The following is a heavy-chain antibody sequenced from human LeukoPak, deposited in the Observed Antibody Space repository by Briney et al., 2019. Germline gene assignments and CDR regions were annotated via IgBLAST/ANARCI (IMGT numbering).Heavy chain of an antibody. CDR3: AKAWYSSGWYGY. J-gene: IGHJ4*02. D-gene: IGHD6-19*01. Sequence: GGSLRLSCAASGFTFSSYGMHWVRQAPGKGLEWVAFIRYDGSNKYYADSVKGRFTISRDNSKNTLYLQMNSLRAEGTAVYYCAKAWYSSGWYGYWGQGTLVTVSS. V-gene: IGHV3-30*02. CDR1: GFTFSSYG. CDR2: IRYDGSNK.